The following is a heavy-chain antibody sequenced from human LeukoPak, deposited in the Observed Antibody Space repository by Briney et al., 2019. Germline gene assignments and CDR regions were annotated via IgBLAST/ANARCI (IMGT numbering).Heavy chain of an antibody. CDR3: ATQNFDY. V-gene: IGHV3-23*01. J-gene: IGHJ4*02. CDR2: ISDNGGST. CDR1: GFTLSNYA. Sequence: PGGSLRLSCAASGFTLSNYAVSWVRQAPGQGLEWVSTISDNGGSTYYADSVKGRFTLSRDNSKSTLSLQMNSLRDDDTALYYCATQNFDYWGPGTLVTVSS.